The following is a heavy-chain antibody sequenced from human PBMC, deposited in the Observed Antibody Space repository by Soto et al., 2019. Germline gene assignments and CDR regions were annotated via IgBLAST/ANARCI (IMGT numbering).Heavy chain of an antibody. CDR3: ARGPLYYDILTGYYPRDYYYYGMDV. V-gene: IGHV4-34*01. CDR2: INHSGST. CDR1: GGSFSGYY. Sequence: SETLSLTCAVYGGSFSGYYWSWIRQPPGKGLEWIGEINHSGSTNYNPSLKSRVTISVDTSMNQFSLKLSSVTAADTAVYYCARGPLYYDILTGYYPRDYYYYGMDVWGQGTTVTVSS. J-gene: IGHJ6*02. D-gene: IGHD3-9*01.